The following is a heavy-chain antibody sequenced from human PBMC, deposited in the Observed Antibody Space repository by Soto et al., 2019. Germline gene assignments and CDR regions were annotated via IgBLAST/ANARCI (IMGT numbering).Heavy chain of an antibody. CDR2: ISYDGSNK. CDR3: AKDLSPYGDYDWFDP. J-gene: IGHJ5*02. Sequence: QVQLVESGGGVVQPGRSLRLSCAASGFTFSSYGMHWVRQAPGKGLEWVAVISYDGSNKYYADSMKGRFTISRDNSKNTLFLQMNSLRAEDTAVYYCAKDLSPYGDYDWFDPWGQGTLVTVSS. CDR1: GFTFSSYG. V-gene: IGHV3-30*18. D-gene: IGHD4-17*01.